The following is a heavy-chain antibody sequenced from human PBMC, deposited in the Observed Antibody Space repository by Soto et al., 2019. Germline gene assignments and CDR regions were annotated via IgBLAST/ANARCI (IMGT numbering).Heavy chain of an antibody. CDR1: GGSISSSSYY. CDR3: ARPHYDILTGLDWFDP. Sequence: NPSETLSLTCTVSGGSISSSSYYWGWIRQPPGKGLEWIGSIYYSGSTYYNPSLKSRVTISVDTSKNQFSLKLSSVTAADTAVYYCARPHYDILTGLDWFDPWGQGTLVTVPS. J-gene: IGHJ5*02. V-gene: IGHV4-39*01. CDR2: IYYSGST. D-gene: IGHD3-9*01.